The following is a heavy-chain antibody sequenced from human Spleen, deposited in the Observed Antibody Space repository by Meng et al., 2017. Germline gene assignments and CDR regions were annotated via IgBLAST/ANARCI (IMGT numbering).Heavy chain of an antibody. CDR2: ISSDGSDR. D-gene: IGHD2-15*01. Sequence: GESLKISCAASGFTFSSYTMHWVRQAPGKGLEWVTLISSDGSDRYHADSVKGRFTVSRDNSENTLYLQMNSLRAEDTAVYYCARLLRTGCSGGGCYSTSGLDVWGQGTTVTVSS. CDR3: ARLLRTGCSGGGCYSTSGLDV. J-gene: IGHJ6*02. V-gene: IGHV3-30*04. CDR1: GFTFSSYT.